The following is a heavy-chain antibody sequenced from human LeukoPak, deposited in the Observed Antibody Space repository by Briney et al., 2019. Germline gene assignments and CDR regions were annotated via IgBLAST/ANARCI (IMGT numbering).Heavy chain of an antibody. CDR2: IYPGDSDT. Sequence: GESLKISCKGSGYSFTSYWIGWVRQMPGKGLAWMGSIYPGDSDTRYSPSFQGQVTISADKSISTAYLQWSSLKASDTAMYYCARYSSSWWSVRYFDYWGQGTLVTVSS. CDR1: GYSFTSYW. D-gene: IGHD6-13*01. V-gene: IGHV5-51*01. J-gene: IGHJ4*02. CDR3: ARYSSSWWSVRYFDY.